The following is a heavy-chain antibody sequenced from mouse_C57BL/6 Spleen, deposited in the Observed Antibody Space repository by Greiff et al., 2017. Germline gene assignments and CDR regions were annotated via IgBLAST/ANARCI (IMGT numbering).Heavy chain of an antibody. CDR3: ARDYGSSYFDY. CDR2: IYPRDGST. V-gene: IGHV1-85*01. CDR1: GYTFTSYD. D-gene: IGHD1-1*01. J-gene: IGHJ2*01. Sequence: QVHVKQSGPELVKPGASVTLSCKASGYTFTSYDINWVKQRPGQGLEWIGWIYPRDGSTKYNEKFKGKATLTVDTSSSTAYMELHSLTSEYSAVYFCARDYGSSYFDYWGQGTTLTVSS.